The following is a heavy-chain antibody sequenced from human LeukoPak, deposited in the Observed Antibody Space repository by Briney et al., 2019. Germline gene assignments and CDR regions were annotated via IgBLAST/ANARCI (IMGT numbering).Heavy chain of an antibody. CDR1: GGTFSSYA. CDR2: IIPIFGTA. CDR3: ARGIILYGDYTSFDY. V-gene: IGHV1-69*05. Sequence: SVKVSCKASGGTFSSYAISWVRQASGQGLEWMGGIIPIFGTANYAQKFQGRVTITTDESTSTAYMELSSLRSEDTAVYYCARGIILYGDYTSFDYWGQGTLVTVSS. D-gene: IGHD4-17*01. J-gene: IGHJ4*02.